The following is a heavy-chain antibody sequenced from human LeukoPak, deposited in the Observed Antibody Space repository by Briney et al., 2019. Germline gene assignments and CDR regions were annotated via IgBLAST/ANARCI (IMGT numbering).Heavy chain of an antibody. D-gene: IGHD4-17*01. CDR1: GFTVSSNY. CDR3: ARAPYGDLFDY. V-gene: IGHV3-66*01. CDR2: IYSGGST. Sequence: GGSLRLSCAASGFTVSSNYMSWVRQAPGKGLEWVSVIYSGGSTYYADSVKGRFTISRDNSKNTLYLQMSSLRAEDTAVYYCARAPYGDLFDYWGQGTLVTVSS. J-gene: IGHJ4*02.